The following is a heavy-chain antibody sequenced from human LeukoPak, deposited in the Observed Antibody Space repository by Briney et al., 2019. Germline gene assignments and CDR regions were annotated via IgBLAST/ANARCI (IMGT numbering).Heavy chain of an antibody. CDR1: GGSFSSYY. CDR3: ARAHHDLELFYYYGMD. CDR2: ITPNSGGT. J-gene: IGHJ6*01. V-gene: IGHV1-2*02. D-gene: IGHD2-21*02. Sequence: ASVKVSCKASGGSFSSYYMHWVRQAPGQGLEWVGWITPNSGGTYYAQKFQGRVTMTRDTSISTAYMELSRLRSDDTAVYYCARAHHDLELFYYYGMD.